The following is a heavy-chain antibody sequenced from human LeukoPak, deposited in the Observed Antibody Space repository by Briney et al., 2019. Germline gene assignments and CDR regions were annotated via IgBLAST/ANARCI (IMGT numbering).Heavy chain of an antibody. D-gene: IGHD4-23*01. CDR3: TSPDYGGNSKDY. V-gene: IGHV3-73*01. CDR1: GFTFSGSA. CDR2: IRSKANSYAT. Sequence: GGSLRLSCPASGFTFSGSAMHWVRQASGKGREWVGRIRSKANSYATAYAASVKGRFTISRDDSKNTAYLQMNSLKTEDTAVYYCTSPDYGGNSKDYWGQGTLVTVSS. J-gene: IGHJ4*02.